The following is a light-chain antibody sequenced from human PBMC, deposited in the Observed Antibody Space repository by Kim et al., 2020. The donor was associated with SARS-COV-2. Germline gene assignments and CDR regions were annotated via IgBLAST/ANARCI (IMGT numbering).Light chain of an antibody. V-gene: IGKV3-11*01. CDR1: QSVGTY. Sequence: ATLSLSRGERATLSCRASQSVGTYLAWYQQKPGQAPRLLIYDASKRATGIPARFRGSGSGTDFTLTIGTLEPEDSAVYYCQQRGNFGQGTRLEIK. CDR2: DAS. J-gene: IGKJ5*01. CDR3: QQRGN.